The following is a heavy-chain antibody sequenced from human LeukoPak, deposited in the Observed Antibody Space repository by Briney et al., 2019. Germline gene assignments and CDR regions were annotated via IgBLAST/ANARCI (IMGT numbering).Heavy chain of an antibody. CDR2: IKQDGSER. J-gene: IGHJ3*02. Sequence: PGGSLRLSCAASGFTFSNYWMSWVRQAPGKGLEWVANIKQDGSERYYVDSVKGRFTISRDNAKNSLYLQMNSLRAEDTAVYYCASTHTVVGAAVFDIWGQGTTVTVSS. CDR1: GFTFSNYW. D-gene: IGHD1-26*01. CDR3: ASTHTVVGAAVFDI. V-gene: IGHV3-7*01.